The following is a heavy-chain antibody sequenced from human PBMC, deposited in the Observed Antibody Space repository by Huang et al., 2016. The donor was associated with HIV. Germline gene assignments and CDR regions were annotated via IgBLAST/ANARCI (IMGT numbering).Heavy chain of an antibody. CDR2: ISTHKGNT. D-gene: IGHD3-10*01. J-gene: IGHJ3*02. Sequence: QVQLVQSGPEVRKPGASVKVSCKASGYNFITYGITWVRQAPGQGLEWRGWISTHKGNTNSAQNFPGRVTMTTDTSSNTAYMELSSLTSDYTAVYFCARRDYGVTDGAFDIWGQGTLVTVSS. CDR3: ARRDYGVTDGAFDI. V-gene: IGHV1-18*04. CDR1: GYNFITYG.